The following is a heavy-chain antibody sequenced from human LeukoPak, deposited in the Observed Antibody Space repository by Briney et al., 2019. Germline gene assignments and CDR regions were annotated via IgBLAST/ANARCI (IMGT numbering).Heavy chain of an antibody. CDR3: AREGGYCSSTICYAFDP. J-gene: IGHJ5*02. D-gene: IGHD2-2*01. V-gene: IGHV1-2*02. CDR2: INPNSGGT. CDR1: GYTFTSYY. Sequence: ASVKVSCKASGYTFTSYYMHWVRQAPGQGLERMGWINPNSGGTNYAQKFQGRVTMTRDTSISTAYMELSRLRSDDTAVYYCAREGGYCSSTICYAFDPWGQGTLVTVSS.